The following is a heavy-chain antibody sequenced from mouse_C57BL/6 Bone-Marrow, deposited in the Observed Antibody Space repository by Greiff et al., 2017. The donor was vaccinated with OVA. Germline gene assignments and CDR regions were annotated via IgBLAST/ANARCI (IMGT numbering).Heavy chain of an antibody. CDR2: IYPGSGST. CDR1: GYTFTSYW. J-gene: IGHJ2*01. D-gene: IGHD4-1*01. V-gene: IGHV1-55*01. Sequence: VQLQQSGAELVKPGASVKMSCKASGYTFTSYWITWVKQTPGQGLEWIGDIYPGSGSTTYNEKFKSKATLTVDTSSSTAYMQLSSLTSEDSAVYSCAREENWYWGQGTTLTVSS. CDR3: AREENWY.